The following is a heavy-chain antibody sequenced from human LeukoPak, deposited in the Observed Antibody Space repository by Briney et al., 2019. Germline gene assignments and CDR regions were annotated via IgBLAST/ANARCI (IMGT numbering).Heavy chain of an antibody. CDR3: ARGGSPGDSFDY. CDR2: ICYSGST. J-gene: IGHJ4*02. D-gene: IGHD4-17*01. V-gene: IGHV4-59*01. CDR1: GGSISSYY. Sequence: SETLSLTCTVSGGSISSYYWSWIRQPPGKGLEWIGYICYSGSTNYNPSLKSRVTISVDTSKNQFSLKLSSVTAADTAVCYCARGGSPGDSFDYWGQGTLVTVSS.